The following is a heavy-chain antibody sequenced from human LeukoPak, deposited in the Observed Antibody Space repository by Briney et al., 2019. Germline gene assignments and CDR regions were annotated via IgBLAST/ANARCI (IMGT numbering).Heavy chain of an antibody. J-gene: IGHJ5*02. D-gene: IGHD3-10*01. CDR1: GGAISNGTYY. CDR2: IATSGST. V-gene: IGHV4-61*02. CDR3: AVARGVRGAGNWFDP. Sequence: PSETLSLTCSVSGGAISNGTYYWSWIRQPAGKGLEWIGRIATSGSTDYNPSLKSRVTISVDTSKNQFSLKLLSVTAADTAMYYCAVARGVRGAGNWFDPWGQGTLVTVSS.